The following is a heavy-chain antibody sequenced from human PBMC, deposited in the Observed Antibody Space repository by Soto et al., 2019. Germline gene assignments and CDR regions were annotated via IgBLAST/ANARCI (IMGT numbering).Heavy chain of an antibody. Sequence: GGSLRLSCAASGVTCIGSAMRWVRQATGKGLEWVGRIRSKGNNYATAYGASLKGRFTISRDDSKNTAYLQMNSLNTEDTAVYYCSRQASDFWSGKPQYYMDVWGKGTTVTVSS. CDR1: GVTCIGSA. CDR2: IRSKGNNYAT. CDR3: SRQASDFWSGKPQYYMDV. V-gene: IGHV3-73*01. J-gene: IGHJ6*03. D-gene: IGHD3-3*01.